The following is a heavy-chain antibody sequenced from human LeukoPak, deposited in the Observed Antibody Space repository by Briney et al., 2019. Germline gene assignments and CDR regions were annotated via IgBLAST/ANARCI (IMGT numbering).Heavy chain of an antibody. CDR2: ISKSGNT. V-gene: IGHV4-4*07. CDR1: GDSIKDYY. CDR3: ARQGSENYFDS. Sequence: SETLSLTCTVSGDSIKDYYWNWVRQPAGKGLEWIGRISKSGNTNFNPSLKSRVTLSVETSKNQLSLKLKSVTVADTAVYYCARQGSENYFDSWGLGTLVTVSS. J-gene: IGHJ4*02. D-gene: IGHD3-10*01.